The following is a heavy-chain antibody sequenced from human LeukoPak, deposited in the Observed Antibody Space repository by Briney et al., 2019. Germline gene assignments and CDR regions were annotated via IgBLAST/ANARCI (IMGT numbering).Heavy chain of an antibody. CDR1: RLAFSNYA. Sequence: GALSLSCAASRLAFSNYAMHWVRPAPGKGLGWVAVISYDGSNKYYADSVKGRFTISRDNSKNTLYLQMNSLRAEDTAVYYCAKDLESSGWYGDWGQGTLVTVSS. CDR2: ISYDGSNK. D-gene: IGHD6-19*01. CDR3: AKDLESSGWYGD. J-gene: IGHJ4*02. V-gene: IGHV3-30-3*01.